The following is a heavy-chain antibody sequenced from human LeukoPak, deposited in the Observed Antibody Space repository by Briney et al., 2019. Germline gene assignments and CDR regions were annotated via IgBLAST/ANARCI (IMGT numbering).Heavy chain of an antibody. CDR1: GFTFSSHG. CDR3: ARDRHGDYDY. J-gene: IGHJ4*02. CDR2: IRSDGSSN. Sequence: GGSLRLSCAASGFTFSSHGMHWVRQAPGKGLEWVTFIRSDGSSNYYGDSVKGRFTLSRDNFKNTLSLQMNSLRAEDTAVYYCARDRHGDYDYWGQGTLVTFSS. V-gene: IGHV3-30*02. D-gene: IGHD4-17*01.